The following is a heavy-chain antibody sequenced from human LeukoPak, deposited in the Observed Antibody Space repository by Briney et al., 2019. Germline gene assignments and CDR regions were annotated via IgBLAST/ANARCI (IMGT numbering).Heavy chain of an antibody. CDR3: ASGTAAVGEFDY. J-gene: IGHJ4*02. D-gene: IGHD6-13*01. CDR2: FDPGDGQR. V-gene: IGHV1-24*01. Sequence: ASVKVSCKVSAYTLTEFPMHWVRQSPGKGLEWMGGFDPGDGQRFYAQKFQGRVTMTEDTSTDTAYMQLSSLTSEDTAVYYCASGTAAVGEFDYWGQGTLVIVSS. CDR1: AYTLTEFP.